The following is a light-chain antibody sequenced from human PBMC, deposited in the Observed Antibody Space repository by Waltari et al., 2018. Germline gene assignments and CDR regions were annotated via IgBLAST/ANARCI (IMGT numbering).Light chain of an antibody. Sequence: NFMLTQQHSVSESPGKTVTISCTRGSGSIASNYVQWSQQRPVIAPPTVIYEDTQRPSGVPDRFSGSIDSSSNAASLTISGLKTEDEADYYCQSYDSSNHNVVFGGGTKLTVL. V-gene: IGLV6-57*04. CDR2: EDT. CDR3: QSYDSSNHNVV. J-gene: IGLJ2*01. CDR1: SGSIASNY.